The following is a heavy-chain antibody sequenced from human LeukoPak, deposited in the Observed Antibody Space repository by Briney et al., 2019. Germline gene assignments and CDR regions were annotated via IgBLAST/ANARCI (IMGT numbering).Heavy chain of an antibody. CDR3: ARDLEGDCSGGTCYFDY. Sequence: ASVKVSCKASGYTFTGYYMHWVRQAPGQGLAWMGWINPNSGGTHNAQKFQGRVTMIRDTSISTAYMELSSLRSDDTAVYNCARDLEGDCSGGTCYFDYWGQGTLVTVSS. V-gene: IGHV1-2*02. CDR1: GYTFTGYY. D-gene: IGHD2-15*01. CDR2: INPNSGGT. J-gene: IGHJ4*02.